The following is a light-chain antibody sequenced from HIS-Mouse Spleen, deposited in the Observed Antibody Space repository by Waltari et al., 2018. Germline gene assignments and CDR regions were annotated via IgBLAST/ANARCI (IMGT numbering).Light chain of an antibody. V-gene: IGLV2-14*03. Sequence: QSALTQPASVSGSPGQSITISCTGTSSDVGGYNYVSWYQQHPGKAPKLMVYDVSNGTSGVSNGLSGSKSGNTASLTISGLQAEDEADYYCSSYTSSSTWVFGGGTKLTVL. CDR2: DVS. CDR1: SSDVGGYNY. CDR3: SSYTSSSTWV. J-gene: IGLJ3*02.